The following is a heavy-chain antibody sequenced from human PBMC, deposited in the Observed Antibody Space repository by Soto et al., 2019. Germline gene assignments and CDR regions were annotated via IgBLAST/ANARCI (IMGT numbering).Heavy chain of an antibody. CDR2: ISYDGKKK. J-gene: IGHJ3*01. CDR3: AKGCRADYDNGAYDAFDV. Sequence: QVQLVESGGGVIQPGGSLRLSCEASGFTFSTYGIHWVRQAPGKGLEWVAVISYDGKKKYYADSVTGRFTISRDNSKNILYLQMNSLKAEDTALYYCAKGCRADYDNGAYDAFDVRGQGTMVSVSS. D-gene: IGHD3-22*01. CDR1: GFTFSTYG. V-gene: IGHV3-30*18.